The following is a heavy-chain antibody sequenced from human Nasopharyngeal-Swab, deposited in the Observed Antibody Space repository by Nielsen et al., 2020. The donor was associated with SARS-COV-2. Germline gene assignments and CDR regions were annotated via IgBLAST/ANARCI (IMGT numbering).Heavy chain of an antibody. CDR2: IYYSGST. J-gene: IGHJ1*01. V-gene: IGHV4-31*02. Sequence: WIRQPPGKGLEWIGYIYYSGSTYYNPSLKSRVTTPVDTSKNQFSLKLSSVTAADTAVYYCARDREYFQHWGQGTLVTVSS. CDR3: ARDREYFQH.